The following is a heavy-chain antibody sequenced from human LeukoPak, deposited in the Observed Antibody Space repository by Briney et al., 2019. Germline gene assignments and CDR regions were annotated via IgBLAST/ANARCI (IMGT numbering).Heavy chain of an antibody. J-gene: IGHJ4*02. CDR1: GFTFSRYW. D-gene: IGHD6-19*01. Sequence: GGPLRLSCAASGFTFSRYWMHGVREAPGKGLVWVSRINTDGSIISYADSVQGRFTISRDNTKNTLYLQMNSLRTDDTAVYYCARDLAMAGNGLDFWGRGTLVTVSS. V-gene: IGHV3-74*01. CDR2: INTDGSII. CDR3: ARDLAMAGNGLDF.